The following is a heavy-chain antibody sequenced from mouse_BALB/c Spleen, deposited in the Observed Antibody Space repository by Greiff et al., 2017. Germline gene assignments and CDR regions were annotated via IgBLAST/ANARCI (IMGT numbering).Heavy chain of an antibody. V-gene: IGHV1S81*02. J-gene: IGHJ4*01. CDR1: GYTFTSYY. CDR3: TRWSHIFYAMDY. CDR2: INPSNGGT. Sequence: QVQLQQSGAELVKPGASVKLSCKASGYTFTSYYMYWVKQRPGQGLEWIGEINPSNGGTNFNEKFKSKATLTVDKSSSTAYMQLSSLTSEDSAVYYCTRWSHIFYAMDYWGQGTSVTVSS.